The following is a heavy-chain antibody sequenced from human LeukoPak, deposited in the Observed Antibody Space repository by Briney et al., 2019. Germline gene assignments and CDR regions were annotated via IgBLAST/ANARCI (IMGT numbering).Heavy chain of an antibody. J-gene: IGHJ4*02. CDR3: ARNDGYGNLDY. CDR2: IYYSGTT. V-gene: IGHV4-31*03. CDR1: GGSITSGGYS. D-gene: IGHD5-18*01. Sequence: SETLSLTCTVSGGSITSGGYSWSWVRQHPGKGLEWIGYIYYSGTTYYNPSLKSRITMTVDTSKNQVSLKLNSVTAADTAVYYCARNDGYGNLDYWGQGTLVTVSS.